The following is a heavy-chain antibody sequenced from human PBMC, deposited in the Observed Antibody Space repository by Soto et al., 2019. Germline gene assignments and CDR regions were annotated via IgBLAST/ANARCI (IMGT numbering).Heavy chain of an antibody. CDR3: ARDCSSTSCYRGDHWFDP. D-gene: IGHD2-2*02. Sequence: QVQLVQSGAEVKKPGASVKVSCKASGYTFTSYGISWVRQAPGQGLEWMGWISAYNGNTNYAQKLQGRVTMTTDTATSTGYMEIRSLRSDDTAVYYCARDCSSTSCYRGDHWFDPCGQGTLVTVSS. V-gene: IGHV1-18*04. CDR2: ISAYNGNT. J-gene: IGHJ5*02. CDR1: GYTFTSYG.